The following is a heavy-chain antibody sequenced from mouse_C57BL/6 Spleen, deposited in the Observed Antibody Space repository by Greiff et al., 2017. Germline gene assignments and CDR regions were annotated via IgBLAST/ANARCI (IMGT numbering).Heavy chain of an antibody. CDR3: ARSDGYPAWFAY. J-gene: IGHJ3*01. V-gene: IGHV1-59*01. CDR1: GYTFTSYW. D-gene: IGHD2-3*01. CDR2: IDPSDSYT. Sequence: VQLQQPGAELVRPRTSVKLSCKASGYTFTSYWMHWVKQRPGQGLEWIGVIDPSDSYTNYNQKFKGKATLTVDTSSSTAYMQLSSLTSEDSAVYYCARSDGYPAWFAYWGQGTLVTVSA.